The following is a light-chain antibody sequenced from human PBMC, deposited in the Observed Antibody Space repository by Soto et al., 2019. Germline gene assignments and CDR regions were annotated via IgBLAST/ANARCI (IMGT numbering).Light chain of an antibody. CDR2: DTS. V-gene: IGLV7-46*01. Sequence: QAVVTQEPSLTVSPGGTVTLTCGSSTGAVTSGHYPYWFQQKPGQAPRTLIYDTSNKHSWTPARFSGSLLGGKAALTLSSAQHEDEAEYYCLLSYSGAGRVFGNGTKLTVI. CDR3: LLSYSGAGRV. J-gene: IGLJ1*01. CDR1: TGAVTSGHY.